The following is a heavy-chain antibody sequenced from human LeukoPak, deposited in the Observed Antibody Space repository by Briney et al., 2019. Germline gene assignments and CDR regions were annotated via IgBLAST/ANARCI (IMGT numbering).Heavy chain of an antibody. CDR1: GFTFNNYW. Sequence: PGGSLRLSCEGSGFTFNNYWMGWVRQAPGKGLQWVANIKTDGSEKYYVDSVKGRFTISRDNAKNSLYLQMNSLRAEDTAVYYCASRAGVGSIDAFDIWGQGTMVTVSS. CDR3: ASRAGVGSIDAFDI. CDR2: IKTDGSEK. J-gene: IGHJ3*02. D-gene: IGHD2-15*01. V-gene: IGHV3-7*01.